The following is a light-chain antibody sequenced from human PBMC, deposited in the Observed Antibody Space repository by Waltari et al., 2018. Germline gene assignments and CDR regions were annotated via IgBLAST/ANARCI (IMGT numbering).Light chain of an antibody. CDR1: NSNIGGNS. Sequence: QSVLTQPPSVSGTPGQRVTISCSGSNSNIGGNSVNWYQQLPGTAPKLLSYNDNQGPSGVPDRFSASKSGTSASLAITGLQSEDDAYYYCAVWDDSLGGVFGGGTKLTVL. CDR2: NDN. J-gene: IGLJ3*02. V-gene: IGLV1-44*01. CDR3: AVWDDSLGGV.